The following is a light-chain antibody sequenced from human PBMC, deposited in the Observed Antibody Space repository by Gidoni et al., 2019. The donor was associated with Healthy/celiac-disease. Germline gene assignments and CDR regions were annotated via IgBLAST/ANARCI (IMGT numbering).Light chain of an antibody. CDR2: GAS. CDR3: QQYGSSPAIT. V-gene: IGKV3-20*01. J-gene: IGKJ5*01. CDR1: QSVSSSY. Sequence: ELVLTPSSGTLSLSPRERATLSCRASQSVSSSYLAWYQQKPGQAPRLLIYGASSRATGIPDRFSGSGSGTDFTLTISRLEPEDFAVYYCQQYGSSPAITFGQGTRLEIK.